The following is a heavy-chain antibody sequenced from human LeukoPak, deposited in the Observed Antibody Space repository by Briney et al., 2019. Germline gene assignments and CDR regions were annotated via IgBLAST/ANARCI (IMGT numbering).Heavy chain of an antibody. CDR3: AKDGTSYYYIYY. Sequence: GGSLRLSCAASGFTFNNYGMHWVRQAPGKGLEWLAFIRYDGSNTYYADSVKGRFTVSRDDSKSTLYLQMNSLRGDDTAVYYCAKDGTSYYYIYYWGQGTLVTVSS. CDR1: GFTFNNYG. V-gene: IGHV3-30*02. J-gene: IGHJ4*02. D-gene: IGHD2/OR15-2a*01. CDR2: IRYDGSNT.